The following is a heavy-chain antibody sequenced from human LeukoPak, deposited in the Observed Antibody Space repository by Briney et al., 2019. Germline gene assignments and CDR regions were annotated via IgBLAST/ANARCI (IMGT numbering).Heavy chain of an antibody. Sequence: KPSETLSLTCTVSGGSISSYYWSWIRQPPGKGLEWIGYIYYSGSTYYNPSLKSRVTISVDTSKNQFSLKLNSVTAADTAVYYCARGPYTGFDPWGQGTLVTVSS. CDR2: IYYSGST. D-gene: IGHD2-2*02. CDR1: GGSISSYY. CDR3: ARGPYTGFDP. V-gene: IGHV4-59*12. J-gene: IGHJ5*02.